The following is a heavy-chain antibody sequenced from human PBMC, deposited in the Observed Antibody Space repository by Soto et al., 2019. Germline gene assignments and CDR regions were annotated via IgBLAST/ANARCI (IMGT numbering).Heavy chain of an antibody. CDR1: GFNFRSYG. Sequence: PGGSLRLSCEVSGFNFRSYGMHWVRQAPGKGPEWVASIWPDGSDKFYVDSVKGRFSISRDNSRKTLYLEMNSLRVEDTAIYYCARGRLLVPPFDSWGRGTLVTVSS. D-gene: IGHD2-21*01. V-gene: IGHV3-33*01. CDR2: IWPDGSDK. CDR3: ARGRLLVPPFDS. J-gene: IGHJ5*01.